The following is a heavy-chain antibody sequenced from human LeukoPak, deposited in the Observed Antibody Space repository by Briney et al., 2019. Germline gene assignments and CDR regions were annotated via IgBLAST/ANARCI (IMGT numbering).Heavy chain of an antibody. J-gene: IGHJ2*01. CDR3: AKDGYRWAATGLWYFDL. CDR1: GFTFSSYG. V-gene: IGHV3-30*18. Sequence: AGGSLRLSCAASGFTFSSYGMHWVRQAPGKGLEWVAVISYDGSNKYYADSVKGRFTISRDNSKNTLYLQMNSLRAEDTAVYYCAKDGYRWAATGLWYFDLWGRGTLVTVSS. D-gene: IGHD6-13*01. CDR2: ISYDGSNK.